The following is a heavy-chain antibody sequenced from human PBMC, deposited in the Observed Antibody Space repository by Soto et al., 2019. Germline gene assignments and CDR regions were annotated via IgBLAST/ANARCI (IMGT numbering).Heavy chain of an antibody. V-gene: IGHV1-18*01. J-gene: IGHJ4*02. Sequence: QVQLVQSGAEVKKPGASVKVSCKASGYTFTRYGISWVRQAPGQGLEWMGWISGYNGNTNYAQKLQGRVNMNTDPSKSTAYLELRSMRSDDTAVYYCAREIFEDFWSGYYSWGQGNLVTVSS. CDR2: ISGYNGNT. CDR1: GYTFTRYG. D-gene: IGHD3-3*01. CDR3: AREIFEDFWSGYYS.